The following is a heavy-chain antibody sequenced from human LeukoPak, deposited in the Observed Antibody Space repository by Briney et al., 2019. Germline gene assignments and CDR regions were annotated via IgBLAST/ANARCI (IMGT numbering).Heavy chain of an antibody. J-gene: IGHJ4*02. CDR1: GFTFSSYS. CDR2: ISSGSSYI. CDR3: ASGSGYCSGGSCSDY. V-gene: IGHV3-21*01. D-gene: IGHD2-15*01. Sequence: TGGSLRLSCAVSGFTFSSYSMSWVRQAPGKGLEWVSAISSGSSYIYYADSVKGRFTISRDNAKNSLYLQMNSLRAEDTAVYYCASGSGYCSGGSCSDYWGQGTLVTVSS.